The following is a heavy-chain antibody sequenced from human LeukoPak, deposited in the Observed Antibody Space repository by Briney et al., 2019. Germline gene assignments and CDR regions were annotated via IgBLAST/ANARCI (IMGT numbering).Heavy chain of an antibody. Sequence: PGGSLRLSCAASGFTFSTDTMSWVRQAPGKALEWVSSVSGSGASAYADSVKGRFTISRDTSKNTLYLQVSSLRVEDTAVYYCARDPYYYDSSAFYPFDYWGQGTLVTVSS. V-gene: IGHV3-23*01. CDR1: GFTFSTDT. CDR3: ARDPYYYDSSAFYPFDY. D-gene: IGHD3-22*01. CDR2: VSGSGASA. J-gene: IGHJ4*02.